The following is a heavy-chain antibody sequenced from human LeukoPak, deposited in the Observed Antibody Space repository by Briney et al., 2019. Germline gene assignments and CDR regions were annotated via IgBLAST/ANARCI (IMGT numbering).Heavy chain of an antibody. CDR2: IYNSGT. J-gene: IGHJ4*02. D-gene: IGHD6-19*01. CDR1: GDSISSYY. V-gene: IGHV4-59*01. CDR3: ARVSSSGQWLVPFDY. Sequence: SETLSLTCTVSGDSISSYYWSWIRQPPGKGLEWIGYIYNSGTKYNPSLKSRVTISVDTSKNQFSLKLTSVAAADTAVYYCARVSSSGQWLVPFDYWGQGTLVTVSS.